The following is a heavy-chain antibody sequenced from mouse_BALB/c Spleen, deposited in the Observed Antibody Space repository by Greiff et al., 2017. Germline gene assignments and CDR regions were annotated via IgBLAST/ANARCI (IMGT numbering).Heavy chain of an antibody. J-gene: IGHJ1*01. Sequence: EVQVVESGGGLVKPGGSLKLSCAASGFTFSDYCMYWVRQTPEKRLEWVATISDGGSYTYYPDRLKGRFTISRDNAKNNLYLQMSSLKSEDTAMYYCARATNANWYFDVWGAGTTVTVSS. V-gene: IGHV5-4*02. CDR2: ISDGGSYT. CDR3: ARATNANWYFDV. CDR1: GFTFSDYC.